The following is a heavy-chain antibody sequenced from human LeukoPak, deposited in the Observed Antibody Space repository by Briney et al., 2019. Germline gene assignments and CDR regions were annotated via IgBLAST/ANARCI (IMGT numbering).Heavy chain of an antibody. CDR2: IWYDGSNK. Sequence: GGSLRLSCAASGFTFSSYGMHWVRQAPGKGLAWVAVIWYDGSNKYYEDSVKGRFTISRDNSKNTLYLQMNSLRAEDTAVYYCARDWGSGNSYYFDYWGQGTLVTVSS. V-gene: IGHV3-33*01. CDR3: ARDWGSGNSYYFDY. CDR1: GFTFSSYG. D-gene: IGHD3-10*01. J-gene: IGHJ4*02.